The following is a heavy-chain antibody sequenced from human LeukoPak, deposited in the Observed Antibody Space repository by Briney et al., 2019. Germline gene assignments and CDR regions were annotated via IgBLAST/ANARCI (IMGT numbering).Heavy chain of an antibody. J-gene: IGHJ5*02. CDR1: GGTFSSYA. D-gene: IGHD2-15*01. Sequence: ASVKVSCKASGGTFSSYAISWVRQAPGQGLEWMGGIIPIFGTANYAQKFQGRVTITADKSTSTAYMELSSLRSEDTAVYYCARAHCSGGSCYSSLRYNWFDPWGQGTLVTVSS. CDR3: ARAHCSGGSCYSSLRYNWFDP. V-gene: IGHV1-69*06. CDR2: IIPIFGTA.